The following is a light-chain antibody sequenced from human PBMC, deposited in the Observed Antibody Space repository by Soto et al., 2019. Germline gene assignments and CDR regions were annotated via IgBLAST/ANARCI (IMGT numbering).Light chain of an antibody. J-gene: IGKJ2*01. CDR2: HTS. CDR3: NRGYGPPPP. V-gene: IGKV1-39*01. CDR1: QRISGY. Sequence: DIQMTQSPSSLSASVGDRVTITCRASQRISGYLNWFQQKPGKAPNLLVYHTSKLQSGVPPRFSGSGSGTDSPPTSTSLHPKIFPTYSCNRGYGPPPPFGKGTNLDI.